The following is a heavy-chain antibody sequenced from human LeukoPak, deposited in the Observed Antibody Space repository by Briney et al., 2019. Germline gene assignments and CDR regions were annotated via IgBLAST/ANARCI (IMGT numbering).Heavy chain of an antibody. CDR3: AKGSGYYDFWSGYYDY. Sequence: GGSLRLSCAASGFTFSSYAMSWVRQAPGKGLEWVSAISGSGGSTYYADSVKGRFTISRDNSKNTLYLQMKSLRAEDTAVYYCAKGSGYYDFWSGYYDYWGQGTLVTVSS. J-gene: IGHJ4*02. CDR2: ISGSGGST. CDR1: GFTFSSYA. V-gene: IGHV3-23*01. D-gene: IGHD3-3*01.